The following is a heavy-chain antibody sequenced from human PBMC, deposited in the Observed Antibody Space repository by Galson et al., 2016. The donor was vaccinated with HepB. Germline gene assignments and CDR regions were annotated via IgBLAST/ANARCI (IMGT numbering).Heavy chain of an antibody. Sequence: SLRLSCAASGFPFNSFWMAWVRQAPGEGLEWVAIIRQDGSDKYYVDSVKGRFAISRDNAKNALYLQLSSLRADDTAVYYCAKVPTEQTTMFHFDYWGQGALVTVSS. CDR3: AKVPTEQTTMFHFDY. CDR1: GFPFNSFW. V-gene: IGHV3-7*01. CDR2: IRQDGSDK. D-gene: IGHD3-10*02. J-gene: IGHJ4*02.